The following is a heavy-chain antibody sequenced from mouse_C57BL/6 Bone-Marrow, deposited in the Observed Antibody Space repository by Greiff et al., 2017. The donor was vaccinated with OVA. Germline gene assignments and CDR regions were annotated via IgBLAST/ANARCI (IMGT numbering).Heavy chain of an antibody. D-gene: IGHD2-3*01. V-gene: IGHV1-64*01. J-gene: IGHJ1*03. CDR2: IHPNSGST. CDR3: ARHDGYYVDWYFDV. Sequence: QVQLKQPGAELVKPGASVKLSCKASGYTFTSYWMHWVKQRPGQGLEWIGMIHPNSGSTNYNEKFKSKATLTVDKSSSTAYMQLSSLTSEDSAVYYCARHDGYYVDWYFDVWGTGTTVTVSS. CDR1: GYTFTSYW.